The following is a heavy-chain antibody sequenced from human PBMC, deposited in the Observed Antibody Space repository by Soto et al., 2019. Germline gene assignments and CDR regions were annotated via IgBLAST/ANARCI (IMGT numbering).Heavy chain of an antibody. CDR1: GFTFSSYW. V-gene: IGHV3-7*01. Sequence: GGSLRLSCAASGFTFSSYWMSWVRQAPGKGLEWVANIKQDGSEKYYVDSVKGRFTISRDNAKNSLYLQMNSLRAEDTAVYYCARDQVLRQLAYYYYYYMDVWGKGTTVTV. CDR2: IKQDGSEK. CDR3: ARDQVLRQLAYYYYYYMDV. J-gene: IGHJ6*03. D-gene: IGHD6-13*01.